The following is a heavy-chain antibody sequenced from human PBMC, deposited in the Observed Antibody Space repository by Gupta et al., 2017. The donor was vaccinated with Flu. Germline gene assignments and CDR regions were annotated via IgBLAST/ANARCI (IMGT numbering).Heavy chain of an antibody. D-gene: IGHD1-26*01. CDR3: VRGKALWELPNYYGMDV. V-gene: IGHV3-13*01. Sequence: FTFSMYDIHWVRKASGKGLEWVSAIGTAGDTYYPGSVKGRFTISRESAKNSVYLQMNTLRAGDTAVYYCVRGKALWELPNYYGMDVWGQGTTVTVSS. CDR2: IGTAGDT. CDR1: FTFSMYD. J-gene: IGHJ6*02.